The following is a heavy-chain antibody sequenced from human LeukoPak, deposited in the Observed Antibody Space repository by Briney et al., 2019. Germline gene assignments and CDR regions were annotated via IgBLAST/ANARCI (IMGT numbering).Heavy chain of an antibody. D-gene: IGHD3-10*01. Sequence: ASVKVSCKASGGTFSTYGISWVRQAPGQGLEWMGIINPSGGSTSYAQKFQGRVTMTRDASTSTVYMELSSLRSEDTAVYYCARESHVTREDYWGQGTLVTVSS. CDR1: GGTFSTYG. CDR3: ARESHVTREDY. CDR2: INPSGGST. V-gene: IGHV1-46*01. J-gene: IGHJ4*02.